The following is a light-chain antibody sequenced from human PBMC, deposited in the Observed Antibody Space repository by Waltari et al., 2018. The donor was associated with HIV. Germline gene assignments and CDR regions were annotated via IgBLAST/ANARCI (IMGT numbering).Light chain of an antibody. J-gene: IGKJ5*01. V-gene: IGKV1-33*01. CDR3: QQFDDVAIT. CDR1: QDIRKS. Sequence: DIQMTQSPPSLSASVGDRVTITCQANQDIRKSLNWFPQKPGKAPNVLIYDASTLATGVPSRFSGSGSGTDFTLTISSLQPEDAATYYCQQFDDVAITFGQGTRLDIK. CDR2: DAS.